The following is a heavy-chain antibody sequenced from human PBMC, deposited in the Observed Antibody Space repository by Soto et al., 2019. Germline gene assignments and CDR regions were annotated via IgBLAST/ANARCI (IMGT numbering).Heavy chain of an antibody. Sequence: SETLSLTCTVSGGSISSSSYYWGWIRQPPGKGLEWIGSIYYSGSTYYNPSLKSRVTISVDTSKNQFSLKLSSVTAADTAVYYCARAAAPFLYYYMDVWGKGTTVTVSS. CDR2: IYYSGST. CDR1: GGSISSSSYY. J-gene: IGHJ6*03. D-gene: IGHD6-13*01. CDR3: ARAAAPFLYYYMDV. V-gene: IGHV4-39*01.